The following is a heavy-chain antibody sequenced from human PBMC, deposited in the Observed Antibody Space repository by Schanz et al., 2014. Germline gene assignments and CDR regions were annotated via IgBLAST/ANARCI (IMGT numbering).Heavy chain of an antibody. CDR1: GFTFSSYG. D-gene: IGHD3-3*01. CDR3: AATTILAD. V-gene: IGHV3-30*02. Sequence: QVQLVESGGGVVQPGGSLRLSCAASGFTFSSYGMHWVRQAPGKGLEWVTFIRFDGSDKYYADSVKGRFSVSRDNSKNTLYLQMNSLRADDTAVYYCAATTILADWGQGTLVAVSS. CDR2: IRFDGSDK. J-gene: IGHJ4*02.